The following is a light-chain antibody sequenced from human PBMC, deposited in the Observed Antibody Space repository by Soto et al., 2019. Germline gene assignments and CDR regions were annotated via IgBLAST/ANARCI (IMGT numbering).Light chain of an antibody. J-gene: IGKJ5*01. V-gene: IGKV3-20*01. CDR3: QQYGTTPYT. Sequence: EIVMKQSPATLSQSAGERATXSCRASQSVSDDYLAWYQQKPGQAPILLIFRASTRATGIPDRFRGSGSGTDFTLTISRLEPEDFALYYCQQYGTTPYTLGQGTRLEIK. CDR1: QSVSDDY. CDR2: RAS.